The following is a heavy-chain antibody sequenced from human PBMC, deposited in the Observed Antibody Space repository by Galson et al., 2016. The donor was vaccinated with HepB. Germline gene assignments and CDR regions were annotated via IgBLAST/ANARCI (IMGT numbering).Heavy chain of an antibody. Sequence: ETLSLTCAVYGGSFSSYYWSWIRQTPGKGLEWIGEISHSGTTNYNPSLKSRVTISVDTSKNQFSLKLSSVTAADTAVYYCATYEDAFDVWGQGTMVTVSS. D-gene: IGHD3-3*01. CDR2: ISHSGTT. V-gene: IGHV4-34*01. J-gene: IGHJ3*01. CDR1: GGSFSSYY. CDR3: ATYEDAFDV.